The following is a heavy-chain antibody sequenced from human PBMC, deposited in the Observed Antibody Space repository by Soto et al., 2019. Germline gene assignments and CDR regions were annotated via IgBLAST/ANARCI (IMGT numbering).Heavy chain of an antibody. CDR3: AKNRGIDTMVRGVKPNWFDP. CDR1: GFTFSSYV. Sequence: EVQLLESGGGLVQPGGSLRLSCAASGFTFSSYVMSWVRQAPGKGLEWVSAISGSGGSTYYADSVKGRFTISRDNSKNTLYLQMNSLRAEDTAVYYCAKNRGIDTMVRGVKPNWFDPWGQGTLVTVSS. D-gene: IGHD3-10*01. V-gene: IGHV3-23*01. J-gene: IGHJ5*02. CDR2: ISGSGGST.